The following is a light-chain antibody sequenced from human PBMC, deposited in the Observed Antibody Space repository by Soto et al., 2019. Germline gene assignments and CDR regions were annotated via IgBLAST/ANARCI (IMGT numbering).Light chain of an antibody. CDR2: AAS. J-gene: IGKJ2*01. Sequence: DIQMTQSPSSLSASVGDRVTITCRASQSISSYLNWYQQIPGKAPKLLIYAASSLQSGVPSRFSGSGSGTEFTLTISGLQPDDFASYYCQQYHTYYTFGQGTKVDIK. V-gene: IGKV1-39*01. CDR1: QSISSY. CDR3: QQYHTYYT.